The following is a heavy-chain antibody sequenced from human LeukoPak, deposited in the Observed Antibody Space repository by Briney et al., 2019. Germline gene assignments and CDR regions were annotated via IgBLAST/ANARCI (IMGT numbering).Heavy chain of an antibody. D-gene: IGHD2-15*01. J-gene: IGHJ6*03. V-gene: IGHV4-39*07. CDR2: INHSGST. Sequence: SETLSLTCTVSGGSISSGDYYWSWIRQPPGKGLEWIGEINHSGSTNYNPSLKSRVTISVDTSKSQFSLKLSSVTAADTAVYYCASRMVAPSRAYYYYYMDVWGKGTTVTVSS. CDR1: GGSISSGDYY. CDR3: ASRMVAPSRAYYYYYMDV.